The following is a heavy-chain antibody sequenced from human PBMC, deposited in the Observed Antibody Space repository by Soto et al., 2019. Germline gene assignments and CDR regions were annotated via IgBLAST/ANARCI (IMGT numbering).Heavy chain of an antibody. V-gene: IGHV1-69*13. CDR3: ARGAQPTVTRYAFDI. CDR2: IIPIFGTA. Sequence: SVKVSCKASGGTFSSYAISWVRQAPGQGLEWMGGIIPIFGTANYAQKFQGRVTITADESTSTAYMELSSLRSEDTAVYYCARGAQPTVTRYAFDIRGQGTMVTVSS. CDR1: GGTFSSYA. J-gene: IGHJ3*02. D-gene: IGHD4-17*01.